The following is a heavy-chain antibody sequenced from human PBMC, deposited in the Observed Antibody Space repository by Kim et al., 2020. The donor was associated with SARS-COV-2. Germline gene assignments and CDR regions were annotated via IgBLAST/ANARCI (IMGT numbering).Heavy chain of an antibody. V-gene: IGHV3-30*04. CDR2: ISYDGSNK. J-gene: IGHJ4*02. CDR1: GFTFSSYA. CDR3: AREPLYYFDY. Sequence: GGSLRLSCAASGFTFSSYAMHWVRQAPGKGLEWVAVISYDGSNKYYADSVKGRFTISRDNSKNTLYLQMNSLRAEDTAVYYCAREPLYYFDYWGQGTLVT.